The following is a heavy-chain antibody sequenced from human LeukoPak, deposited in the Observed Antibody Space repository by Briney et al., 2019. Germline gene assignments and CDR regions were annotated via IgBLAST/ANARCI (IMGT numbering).Heavy chain of an antibody. Sequence: KPSETPSLTCAVYGGSFSGYYWSWIRQPPGKGLEWIGEINHSGSTNYNPSLKSRVTISVDTSKNQFSLKLSSVTAADTAVYYCARGANFYYYGMDVWGQGTTVTVSS. CDR3: ARGANFYYYGMDV. CDR2: INHSGST. J-gene: IGHJ6*02. CDR1: GGSFSGYY. V-gene: IGHV4-34*01. D-gene: IGHD2-15*01.